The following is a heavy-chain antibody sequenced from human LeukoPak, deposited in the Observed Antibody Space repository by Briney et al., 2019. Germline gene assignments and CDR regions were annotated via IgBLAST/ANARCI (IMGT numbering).Heavy chain of an antibody. CDR1: GFTFGSYG. Sequence: GGSLRLSCAASGFTFGSYGMHWVRQAPGKGLEWVTFIRSDGSNKYYADSVKGRFTISRDNSKNTLYLQMNSLRAEDTAVYYCAKIAAANCGGDCYSGAYYFDYWGQGTLVTVSS. CDR2: IRSDGSNK. D-gene: IGHD2-21*02. V-gene: IGHV3-30*02. CDR3: AKIAAANCGGDCYSGAYYFDY. J-gene: IGHJ4*02.